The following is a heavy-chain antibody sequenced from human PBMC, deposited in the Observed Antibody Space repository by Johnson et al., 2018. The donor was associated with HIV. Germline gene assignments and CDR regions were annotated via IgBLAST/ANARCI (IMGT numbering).Heavy chain of an antibody. J-gene: IGHJ3*02. V-gene: IGHV3-66*01. Sequence: VQLVESGGGLVQPGGSLRLSCAASGFTVSSNYMSWVRQAPGKGLEWVSVLYSGGSTYYADSVKGRFTISRDNAKNSLYLQMNSLRAEDTAGYYCAREYCGGDCSTDAVDIWGQGTMVTVSS. D-gene: IGHD2-21*02. CDR1: GFTVSSNY. CDR3: AREYCGGDCSTDAVDI. CDR2: LYSGGST.